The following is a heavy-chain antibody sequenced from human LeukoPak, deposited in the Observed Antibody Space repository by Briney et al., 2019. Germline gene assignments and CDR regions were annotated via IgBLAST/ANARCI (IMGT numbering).Heavy chain of an antibody. V-gene: IGHV3-30*02. Sequence: GGSLRLSCVASGFTFSTYGMHWVRQAPGKGLDWVSFIRYDGSNGSNKYYADSVKGRFTISRDNSKNTLYLQMNSLRAEDTAVYYCAKVKGYCSGGSCYSGFDYWGQGTLVTVSS. CDR1: GFTFSTYG. CDR2: IRYDGSNGSNK. J-gene: IGHJ4*02. D-gene: IGHD2-15*01. CDR3: AKVKGYCSGGSCYSGFDY.